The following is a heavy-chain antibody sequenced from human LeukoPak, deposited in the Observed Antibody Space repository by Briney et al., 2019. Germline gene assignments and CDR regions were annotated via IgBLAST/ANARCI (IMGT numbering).Heavy chain of an antibody. CDR3: YVGDYYDSRSDY. J-gene: IGHJ4*02. V-gene: IGHV3-11*06. Sequence: GGSLRLSCAASGFTFSDYYMSWIRQAPGKGLEWVSYISSSSSYTNYADSVKGRFTISRDNAKNSLYLQMNSLRAEDTAVYYCYVGDYYDSRSDYWGQGTLVTVSS. CDR2: ISSSSSYT. D-gene: IGHD3-22*01. CDR1: GFTFSDYY.